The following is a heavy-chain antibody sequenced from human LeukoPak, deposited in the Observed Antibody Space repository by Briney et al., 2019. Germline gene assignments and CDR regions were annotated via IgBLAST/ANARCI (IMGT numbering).Heavy chain of an antibody. CDR1: GGSISSSSYY. J-gene: IGHJ4*02. Sequence: SETLSLTCTVSGGSISSSSYYWGWIRQPPGKGLEWIGSIYYSGSTYYNPSLKSRVTISVDTSKNQFSLKLSSVTAADTAVYYCARHSETTVTTPFDYWGQGTLVTVSS. CDR2: IYYSGST. D-gene: IGHD4-17*01. V-gene: IGHV4-39*01. CDR3: ARHSETTVTTPFDY.